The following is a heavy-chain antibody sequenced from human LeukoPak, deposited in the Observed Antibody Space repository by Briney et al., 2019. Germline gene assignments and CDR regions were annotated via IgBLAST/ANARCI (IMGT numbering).Heavy chain of an antibody. J-gene: IGHJ4*02. Sequence: ASVKVSCKASGYTFSDYYMHWVRQAPGQGLEWMGWINPNSGGTNYAQKFQGRVTMTRDTSISTAYMELSRLRSDDTAVYYCARITNVDGPGRVITTIGYWGQGTLVIVSS. V-gene: IGHV1-2*02. CDR1: GYTFSDYY. D-gene: IGHD3-22*01. CDR3: ARITNVDGPGRVITTIGY. CDR2: INPNSGGT.